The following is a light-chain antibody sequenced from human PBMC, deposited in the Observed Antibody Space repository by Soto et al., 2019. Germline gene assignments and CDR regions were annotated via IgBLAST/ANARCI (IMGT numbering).Light chain of an antibody. Sequence: DIQMTQSPSTLSASVGDRVTITCRASQSISSGLAWYQQKPGKAPKLLIYDASSLESGVPSRFIGSGSGTKFTLTISSLQPDDFATYYCQQYNSYSPDTFGQGTKLEIK. V-gene: IGKV1-5*01. CDR3: QQYNSYSPDT. CDR2: DAS. J-gene: IGKJ2*01. CDR1: QSISSG.